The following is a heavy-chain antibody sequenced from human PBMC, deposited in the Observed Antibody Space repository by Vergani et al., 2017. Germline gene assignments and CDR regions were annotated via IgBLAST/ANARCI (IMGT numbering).Heavy chain of an antibody. Sequence: EVQLLESGGGLVQPGGSLRLSCAASGFTFSRYAMSWVRQAPGKGLEWVSAISGSGCSTYYADSVKGRYTISRVNSKNTLYLQMNSLRAEDTAVYYCAKPYYGSGSERPPYFDYWGQGTLVTVSS. D-gene: IGHD3-10*01. J-gene: IGHJ4*02. V-gene: IGHV3-23*01. CDR1: GFTFSRYA. CDR3: AKPYYGSGSERPPYFDY. CDR2: ISGSGCST.